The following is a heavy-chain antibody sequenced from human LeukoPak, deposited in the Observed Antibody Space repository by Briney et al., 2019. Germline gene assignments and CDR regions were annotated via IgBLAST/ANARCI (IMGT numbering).Heavy chain of an antibody. CDR2: ISAYNGNT. CDR3: AREGWYSSSWPDAFDI. V-gene: IGHV1-18*01. J-gene: IGHJ3*02. D-gene: IGHD6-13*01. Sequence: ASVKVSCKASGYTFTSYGISWVRQAPGQGLEWMGWISAYNGNTNYAQKLQGRVTMTTDTSTSTAYMELRSLRSDDTAVYYCAREGWYSSSWPDAFDIWGHGTMVTVSS. CDR1: GYTFTSYG.